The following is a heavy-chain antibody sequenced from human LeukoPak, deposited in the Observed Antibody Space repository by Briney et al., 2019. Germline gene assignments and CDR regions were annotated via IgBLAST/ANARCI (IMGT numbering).Heavy chain of an antibody. CDR2: INHSGST. CDR3: AREANIATAIVWFDP. V-gene: IGHV4-34*01. D-gene: IGHD6-13*01. CDR1: GGSFSTYY. Sequence: SETLSLTCAVYGGSFSTYYWSWIRRPPGKGLEWIGEINHSGSTNYNPSLKSRVTISGDTSKNQFSLNLTSVTAADTAMYYCAREANIATAIVWFDPWGHGTLVTVSS. J-gene: IGHJ5*02.